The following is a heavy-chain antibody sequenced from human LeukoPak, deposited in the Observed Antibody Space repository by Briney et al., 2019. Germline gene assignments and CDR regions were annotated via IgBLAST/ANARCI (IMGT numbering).Heavy chain of an antibody. CDR3: AKGLGFWSGYYTPFDY. D-gene: IGHD3-3*01. V-gene: IGHV3-23*01. CDR2: ITASGGGT. Sequence: PGGSLRLSCAASGFTFSSYAMSWVRQTPGKGLEWVSGITASGGGTYHADSVKGRFTISRDNSINTLNLQMNNLRAEDTAIYYCAKGLGFWSGYYTPFDYWGQGSSVTVSS. J-gene: IGHJ4*02. CDR1: GFTFSSYA.